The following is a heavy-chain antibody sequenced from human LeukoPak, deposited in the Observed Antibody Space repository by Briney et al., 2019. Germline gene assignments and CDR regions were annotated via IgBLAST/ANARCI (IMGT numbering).Heavy chain of an antibody. CDR2: IKGDESAR. V-gene: IGHV3-7*01. CDR3: ARDVGGSLDY. D-gene: IGHD1-26*01. CDR1: GFTFSAVW. J-gene: IGHJ4*02. Sequence: GGSLRLSCAASGFTFSAVWMAWVRQAPGKGLEWVANIKGDESARHQADSVKGRFTISRDNAQNSVYLQMSSLRGEDTAVYYCARDVGGSLDYWGQGTLVTVSS.